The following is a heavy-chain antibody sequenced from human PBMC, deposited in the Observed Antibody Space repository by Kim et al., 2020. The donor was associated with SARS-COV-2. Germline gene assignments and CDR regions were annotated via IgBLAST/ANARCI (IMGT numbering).Heavy chain of an antibody. CDR1: GGSISSGGYS. CDR3: ARRGDSDGPSFDY. J-gene: IGHJ4*02. V-gene: IGHV4-30-2*01. D-gene: IGHD5-18*01. Sequence: SETLSLTCAVSGGSISSGGYSWSWIRQPAGKGLEWIGYIYHSGSTYYNPSLKSRVTISADRSKNQFSLKLSSVTAADTAVYYCARRGDSDGPSFDYWGQGTLVTVSS. CDR2: IYHSGST.